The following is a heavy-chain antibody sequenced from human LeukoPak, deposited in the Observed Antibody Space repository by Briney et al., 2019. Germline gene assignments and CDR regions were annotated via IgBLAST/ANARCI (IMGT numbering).Heavy chain of an antibody. CDR3: ARKHTAVATGNWFDP. J-gene: IGHJ5*02. CDR1: GFTFSSYS. V-gene: IGHV3-21*01. D-gene: IGHD6-19*01. CDR2: ISSSSSYI. Sequence: GGSLRLSCAASGFTFSSYSMNWVRQAPGKGLEWVSSISSSSSYIYYADSVKGRFTISRDNAKNSLYLQMNSLRAEDTAVYYCARKHTAVATGNWFDPWGQGTLVTVSS.